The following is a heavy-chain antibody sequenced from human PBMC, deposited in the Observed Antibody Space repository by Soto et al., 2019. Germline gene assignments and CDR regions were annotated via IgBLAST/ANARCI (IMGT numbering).Heavy chain of an antibody. CDR1: GFSFSNYW. J-gene: IGHJ4*02. CDR2: IKTDGSST. D-gene: IGHD2-21*01. CDR3: AKREGISCGLFH. V-gene: IGHV3-74*01. Sequence: EVQLVESGGGLVQPGGSLRLSCAASGFSFSNYWIHWVRQAPGKGLVWVSSIKTDGSSTDYAASVKGRFTISRDNVKNTRYFQMNSLTAEDTAVYYCAKREGISCGLFHWGEGSLVSVSS.